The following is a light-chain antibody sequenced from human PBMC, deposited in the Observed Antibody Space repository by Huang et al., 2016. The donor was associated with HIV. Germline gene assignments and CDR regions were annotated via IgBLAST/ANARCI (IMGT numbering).Light chain of an antibody. CDR3: LQAMRLPYV. J-gene: IGKJ2*01. CDR2: EEP. Sequence: DIVMTQTPLSLSVTPGQPASITCKSGPSHLHSDGKTYLNWYLQKPGQSPQRLIAEEPSRVSGVQDRFSGGGSVTECTLRISRVEAEDVGLYYCLQAMRLPYVFGQGTKLEI. CDR1: PSHLHSDGKTY. V-gene: IGKV2-29*02.